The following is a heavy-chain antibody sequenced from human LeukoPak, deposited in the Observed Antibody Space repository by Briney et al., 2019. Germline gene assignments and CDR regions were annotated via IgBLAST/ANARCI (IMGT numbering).Heavy chain of an antibody. Sequence: SETLSLTCTVSGGSVSSGSYYRSWIRQPPGKGLEWIGYIYYSGSTNYNPSLKSRVTISVDTSKNQFSLKLSSVTAADTAVYYCARGLHNFDYWGQGTLVTVSS. CDR1: GGSVSSGSYY. CDR2: IYYSGST. D-gene: IGHD5-24*01. CDR3: ARGLHNFDY. V-gene: IGHV4-61*01. J-gene: IGHJ4*02.